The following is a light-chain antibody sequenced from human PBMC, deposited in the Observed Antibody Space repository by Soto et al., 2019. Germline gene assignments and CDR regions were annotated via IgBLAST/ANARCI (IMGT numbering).Light chain of an antibody. CDR2: GAV. CDR1: QSIASY. V-gene: IGKV1-39*01. CDR3: QQGYSTPIT. Sequence: DIQMTQSPSSLSASVEDSVTITCRASQSIASYVNWYQQKPGKAPKLLILGAVILQSGVPSRFSGSGSGTDFTLTISSLQPEDFATYYCQQGYSTPITFGQGTRLEIK. J-gene: IGKJ5*01.